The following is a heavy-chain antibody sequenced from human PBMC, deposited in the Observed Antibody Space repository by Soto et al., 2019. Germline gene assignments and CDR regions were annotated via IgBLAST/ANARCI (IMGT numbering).Heavy chain of an antibody. V-gene: IGHV4-31*03. CDR1: GASINTGGFY. D-gene: IGHD4-17*01. CDR3: ARVKVTTESFDS. Sequence: SETLSLTCSVSGASINTGGFYWSWVRQYPGKGLDWIGYDSHTGSRYLNPSLRSRITISLDTPNNQFSLRLTSVTAADTAVYYCARVKVTTESFDSWGQGSLVTVSS. CDR2: DSHTGSR. J-gene: IGHJ4*02.